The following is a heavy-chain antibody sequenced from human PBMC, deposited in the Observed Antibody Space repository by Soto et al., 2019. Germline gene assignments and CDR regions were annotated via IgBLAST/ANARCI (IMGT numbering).Heavy chain of an antibody. Sequence: QVQLLQWGAGLVKPSETLSLTCAVNGGSLSAFSWNWIRQAPGKGLEWIGEINHSGSTKYNPSLKSRVTISVDRSKNQVSLNLTSVTAADTAVYFCARGARVLIQPAVGSIWFAPWGQGTLVTVSS. CDR3: ARGARVLIQPAVGSIWFAP. V-gene: IGHV4-34*01. J-gene: IGHJ5*02. CDR2: INHSGST. CDR1: GGSLSAFS. D-gene: IGHD1-1*01.